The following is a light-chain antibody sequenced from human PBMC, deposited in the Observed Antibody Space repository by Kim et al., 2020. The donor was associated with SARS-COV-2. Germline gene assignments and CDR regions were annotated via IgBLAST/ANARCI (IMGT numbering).Light chain of an antibody. CDR3: MQALQTPYT. CDR2: LGS. J-gene: IGKJ2*01. CDR1: QSLLHSNGYNY. Sequence: EPASISCRSSQSLLHSNGYNYLDWYLQEPGQSPQLLIYLGSNRASGVPDRFSGSGSGTDFTLKISRVEAEDVGVYYCMQALQTPYTFGQGTKLEI. V-gene: IGKV2-28*01.